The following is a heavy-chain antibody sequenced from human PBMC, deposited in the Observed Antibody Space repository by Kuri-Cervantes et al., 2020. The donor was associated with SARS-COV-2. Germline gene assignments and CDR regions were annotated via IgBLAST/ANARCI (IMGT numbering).Heavy chain of an antibody. Sequence: SETLSLTCSVSGGSIRSVAYYCHWIRHRPGKGLEWIGNIYYNGVTYYNPSLKSRVTISVDTSKNQFSLKLSSMPAADTAVYYCATDKPSYGGNGYLQLWGQGTLVTVSS. CDR3: ATDKPSYGGNGYLQL. V-gene: IGHV4-31*03. J-gene: IGHJ1*01. D-gene: IGHD4-23*01. CDR1: GGSIRSVAYY. CDR2: IYYNGVT.